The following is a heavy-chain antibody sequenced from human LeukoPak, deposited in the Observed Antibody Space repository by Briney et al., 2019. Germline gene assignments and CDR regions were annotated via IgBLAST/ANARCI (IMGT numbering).Heavy chain of an antibody. CDR2: INHSGST. J-gene: IGHJ4*02. D-gene: IGHD1-26*01. Sequence: SETLSLTCAVYGGSFSGYYWSWIRQPPGKGLEWIGEINHSGSTNYNPSLKSRVTISVDTSKNQLSLKLSSVTAADTAVYYCARLKRIVGVTRPVWGQGTLVTVSS. V-gene: IGHV4-34*01. CDR3: ARLKRIVGVTRPV. CDR1: GGSFSGYY.